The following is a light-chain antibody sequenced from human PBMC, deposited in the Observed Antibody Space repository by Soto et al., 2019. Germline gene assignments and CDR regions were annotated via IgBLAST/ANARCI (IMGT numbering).Light chain of an antibody. CDR1: QSINTY. J-gene: IGKJ5*01. CDR2: AAS. CDR3: QQSYSSPIT. V-gene: IGKV1-39*01. Sequence: DIQMTESPSSLSASVGDRVTITCRASQSINTYLNWYQHKPGEAPKLLISAASSLRSGVPSRFRGGGSGTDFTLAISSLQPEDSASYYCQQSYSSPITFGQGTRLDIK.